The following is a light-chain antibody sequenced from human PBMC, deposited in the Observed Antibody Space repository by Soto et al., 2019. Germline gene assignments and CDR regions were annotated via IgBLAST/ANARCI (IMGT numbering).Light chain of an antibody. J-gene: IGKJ1*01. CDR2: DAS. CDR3: QQYNNWPRT. Sequence: EIVLTQSPAILSVSPGERATLSCRASQSISRSLAWYQQKPGQAPRLLISDASTRATGIPARFSGSGSGTEFTLTINSLQSEDFAVYYCQQYNNWPRTFGQGTKVDIK. CDR1: QSISRS. V-gene: IGKV3-15*01.